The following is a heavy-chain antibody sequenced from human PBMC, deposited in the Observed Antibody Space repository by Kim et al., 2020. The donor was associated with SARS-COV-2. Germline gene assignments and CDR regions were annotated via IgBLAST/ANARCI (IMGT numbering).Heavy chain of an antibody. Sequence: GGSLRLSCAASGLSFTNYAMSWVRQAPGKGLEWVSVISSSGGSTYYADFAKGRFTISRDNSNNTLFLQMNSLRAEDTAVYYCAKVGGNSPESYWGQGTLVTVSS. J-gene: IGHJ4*02. CDR2: ISSSGGST. D-gene: IGHD3-10*01. V-gene: IGHV3-23*01. CDR3: AKVGGNSPESY. CDR1: GLSFTNYA.